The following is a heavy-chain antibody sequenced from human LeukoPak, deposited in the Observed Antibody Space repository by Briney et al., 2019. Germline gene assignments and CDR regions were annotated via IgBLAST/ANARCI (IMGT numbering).Heavy chain of an antibody. Sequence: GGSLRLSCAASGFTFSSYSMNWVRQAPGKGLEWVSSISSSSSYIYYADSVKGRFTISRDNAKNSLYLQMNSLRAEDTAVYYCARDWKSGSTIGGFDPWGQGTLVTVSS. CDR2: ISSSSSYI. CDR3: ARDWKSGSTIGGFDP. CDR1: GFTFSSYS. J-gene: IGHJ5*02. V-gene: IGHV3-21*01. D-gene: IGHD2-2*01.